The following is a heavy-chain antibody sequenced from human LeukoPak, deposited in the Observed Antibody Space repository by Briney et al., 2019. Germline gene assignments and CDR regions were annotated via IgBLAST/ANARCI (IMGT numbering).Heavy chain of an antibody. CDR3: AREPPGY. CDR1: GGSVTSGNYY. V-gene: IGHV4-61*02. CDR2: IYTNGGA. J-gene: IGHJ4*02. Sequence: KASETLSLTCTVSGGSVTSGNYYWNWIRQPAGKGLEWIGRIYTNGGASYNPSLKSRVTISIDASKNHFSLKLSSVTAADTAVYYCAREPPGYWGQGILVTVSS.